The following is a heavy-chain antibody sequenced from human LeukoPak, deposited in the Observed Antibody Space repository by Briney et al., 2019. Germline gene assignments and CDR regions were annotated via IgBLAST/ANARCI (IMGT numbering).Heavy chain of an antibody. CDR3: ARYISSGLDY. CDR2: IYYTGST. CDR1: GGSISGYY. V-gene: IGHV4-59*08. J-gene: IGHJ4*02. D-gene: IGHD6-6*01. Sequence: SETLSLTCTVSGGSISGYYWSWIRQPPGEGLGWIGHIYYTGSTSYNPSLKSRVTISVDTSKNQFSLKLSYVNAADTAVYYCARYISSGLDYWGQGTRVTVSS.